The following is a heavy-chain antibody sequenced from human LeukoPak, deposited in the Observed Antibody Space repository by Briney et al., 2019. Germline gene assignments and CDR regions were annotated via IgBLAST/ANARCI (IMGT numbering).Heavy chain of an antibody. D-gene: IGHD3-9*01. CDR3: AKSPLYYDILTGYYPYWYFDL. J-gene: IGHJ2*01. V-gene: IGHV3-7*03. CDR1: GFTFSSYW. CDR2: IKQDGSEK. Sequence: GGSLRLSCAASGFTFSSYWMSWVRQAPGKGLEWVANIKQDGSEKYYVDSVKGRFTISRDNSKNTLYLQMNSLRAEDTAVYYCAKSPLYYDILTGYYPYWYFDLWGRGTLVTVSS.